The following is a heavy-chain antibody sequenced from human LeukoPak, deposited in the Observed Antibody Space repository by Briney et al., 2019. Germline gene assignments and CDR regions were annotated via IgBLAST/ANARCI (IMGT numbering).Heavy chain of an antibody. Sequence: GSSVKVSCKASGGTFSSYAISWVRQAPGQGLEWMGGIIPIFGTANYAQKFQGRVTITADESTSTAYMELSSLRSEDTAVYYCALSTSCQGPICSDYWGQGTLVTVSS. CDR2: IIPIFGTA. CDR1: GGTFSSYA. V-gene: IGHV1-69*01. D-gene: IGHD2-2*01. CDR3: ALSTSCQGPICSDY. J-gene: IGHJ4*02.